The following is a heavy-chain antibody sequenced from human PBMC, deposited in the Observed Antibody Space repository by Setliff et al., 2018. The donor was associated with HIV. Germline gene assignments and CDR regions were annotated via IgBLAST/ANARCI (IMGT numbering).Heavy chain of an antibody. D-gene: IGHD3-10*01. Sequence: SVKVSCKASGDTFRSYAISWVRQAPGQGLEWMGRIIPILATSNYTQKFQGRVTITADKSTRTAYMELSSLRSEDTAVYYCARDGWDYYGSGTYPPLYYFDSWGQGTLVTAPQ. CDR1: GDTFRSYA. CDR3: ARDGWDYYGSGTYPPLYYFDS. V-gene: IGHV1-69*06. CDR2: IIPILATS. J-gene: IGHJ4*01.